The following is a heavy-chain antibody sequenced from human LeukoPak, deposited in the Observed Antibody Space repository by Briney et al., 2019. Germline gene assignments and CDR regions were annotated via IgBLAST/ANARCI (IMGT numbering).Heavy chain of an antibody. Sequence: GGSLRLSCAASRFTFSSYSMNWVRQAPGKGLEWVSSISSSSSYIYYADSVKGRFTISRDNAKNSLYLQMNSLRAEDTAVYYCARETSQLLWFGESVSDAFDIWGQGTMVTVSS. J-gene: IGHJ3*02. V-gene: IGHV3-21*01. CDR3: ARETSQLLWFGESVSDAFDI. CDR1: RFTFSSYS. CDR2: ISSSSSYI. D-gene: IGHD3-10*01.